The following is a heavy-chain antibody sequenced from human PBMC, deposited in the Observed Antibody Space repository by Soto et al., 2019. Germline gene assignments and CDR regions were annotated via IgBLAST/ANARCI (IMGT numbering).Heavy chain of an antibody. V-gene: IGHV1-18*01. CDR2: ISAYNGNT. CDR3: ARDRRHDYGDYGKINYYYYGMDV. CDR1: GYTFTSYG. D-gene: IGHD4-17*01. J-gene: IGHJ6*02. Sequence: ASVKVSCKASGYTFTSYGIRWVRQAPGQGLEWMGWISAYNGNTNYAQKLQGRVTMTTDTSTSTAYMELRSLRSDDTAVYYCARDRRHDYGDYGKINYYYYGMDVWGQGTTVTVSS.